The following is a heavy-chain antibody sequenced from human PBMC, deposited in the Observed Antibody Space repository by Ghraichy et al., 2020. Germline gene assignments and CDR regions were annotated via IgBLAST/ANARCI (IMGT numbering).Heavy chain of an antibody. CDR1: GFTFSTYA. J-gene: IGHJ6*03. CDR2: ISDSGGRT. CDR3: VKDQGDYYYDYYMDV. Sequence: WGSLRLSCAASGFTFSTYAMTWVRQAPGKGLDWVSFISDSGGRTNYADSVQGRFTISRDNSKNTLYLQMNALRAEDTAVYYCVKDQGDYYYDYYMDVWGKGTTVTVSS. D-gene: IGHD1-26*01. V-gene: IGHV3-23*01.